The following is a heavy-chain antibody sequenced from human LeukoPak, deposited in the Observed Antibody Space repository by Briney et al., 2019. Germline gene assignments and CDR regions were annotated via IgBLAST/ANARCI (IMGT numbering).Heavy chain of an antibody. D-gene: IGHD2-21*01. CDR1: GFTFSDYG. Sequence: PGGSLRLSCAASGFTFSDYGMHWVRQAPGKGLEWVSYISSSGSTIYYADSVKGRFTISRDNAKNSLYLQMNSLRAEDTAVYYCARLRRGEHLDYWGQGTLVTVSS. V-gene: IGHV3-11*01. J-gene: IGHJ4*02. CDR3: ARLRRGEHLDY. CDR2: ISSSGSTI.